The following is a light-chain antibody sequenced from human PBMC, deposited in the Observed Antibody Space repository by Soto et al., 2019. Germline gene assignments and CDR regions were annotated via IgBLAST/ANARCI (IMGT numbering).Light chain of an antibody. CDR3: QQYGSSPRT. CDR1: QSVSNN. CDR2: GAS. J-gene: IGKJ1*01. Sequence: EIVMTQSPATLSVSPGERATLSCRASQSVSNNLAWYQQKPGQAPRLLLYGASTRATGIPDRFSGSGSGTDLTLTIRRLEPEDFAVYYCQQYGSSPRTFGQGTKVDIK. V-gene: IGKV3-20*01.